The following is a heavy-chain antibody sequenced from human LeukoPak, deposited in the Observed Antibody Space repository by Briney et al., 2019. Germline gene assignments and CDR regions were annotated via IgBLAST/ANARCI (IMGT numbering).Heavy chain of an antibody. CDR3: AKENESPDL. D-gene: IGHD3/OR15-3a*01. Sequence: GGSLRLSCAASGFTFSTYNVHWVRQAPGKGLEWVSSISPTGSYIYYADSVTGRFTISRDNAKNSLYLQMNSLRAEDTAIYYCAKENESPDLWGQGTLVTVSS. CDR1: GFTFSTYN. V-gene: IGHV3-21*01. CDR2: ISPTGSYI. J-gene: IGHJ4*02.